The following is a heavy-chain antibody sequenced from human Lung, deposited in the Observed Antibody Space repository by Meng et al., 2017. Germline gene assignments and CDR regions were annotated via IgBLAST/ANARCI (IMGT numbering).Heavy chain of an antibody. CDR2: IIPIFGTA. Sequence: SVKVSCKASGGTFSSYAISWLRQAPGQGLEWMGVIIPIFGTANYAQKFQGRVTITADESTSTAYMELSSLRSEDTAVYYCARVYYYDSSGYYAYYFDYWGQGTLVTVSS. CDR3: ARVYYYDSSGYYAYYFDY. CDR1: GGTFSSYA. J-gene: IGHJ4*02. D-gene: IGHD3-22*01. V-gene: IGHV1-69*13.